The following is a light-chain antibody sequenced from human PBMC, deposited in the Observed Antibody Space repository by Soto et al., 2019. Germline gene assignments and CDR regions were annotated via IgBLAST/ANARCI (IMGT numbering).Light chain of an antibody. Sequence: DIQMTQSPSTLSASVGDRVTITCRASQSISTWLAWYQQKPGKAPNLLIYKASSLESGVPSSFSGSGSGTEFTLPITSLQPDDVASYYCHQYNTYPYSFGQGTKLEIK. CDR3: HQYNTYPYS. CDR1: QSISTW. CDR2: KAS. J-gene: IGKJ2*01. V-gene: IGKV1-5*03.